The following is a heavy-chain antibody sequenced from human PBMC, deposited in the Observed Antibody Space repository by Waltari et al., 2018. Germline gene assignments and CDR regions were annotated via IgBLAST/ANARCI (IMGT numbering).Heavy chain of an antibody. CDR2: IITKTGNP. CDR1: GHTFITNA. J-gene: IGHJ5*02. V-gene: IGHV7-4-1*02. CDR3: AAGLDYLSSYFDP. Sequence: QVQLVQSGSELKEPGASVKVSCQTSGHTFITNAMNLLRQAPGQGLQWMGWIITKTGNPTYDQGFTGRFVFSLDTSVGTAYLQINSLEAADTAVYYCAAGLDYLSSYFDPWGQGTLVTVSS. D-gene: IGHD4-17*01.